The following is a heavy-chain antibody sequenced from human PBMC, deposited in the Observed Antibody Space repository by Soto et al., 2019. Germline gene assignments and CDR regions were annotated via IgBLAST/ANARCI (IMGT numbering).Heavy chain of an antibody. D-gene: IGHD2-15*01. Sequence: PSQTLSLTCAISGDSVSSNSAAWNWIRQSPSRGLEWLGRTYYRSKWYNDYAVSVKSRITINPDTSKNQSSLQLNSVTPEDTAVYYCARVPVVPNHPPYFDYWGQGTLVTVSS. J-gene: IGHJ4*02. CDR3: ARVPVVPNHPPYFDY. CDR1: GDSVSSNSAA. V-gene: IGHV6-1*01. CDR2: TYYRSKWYN.